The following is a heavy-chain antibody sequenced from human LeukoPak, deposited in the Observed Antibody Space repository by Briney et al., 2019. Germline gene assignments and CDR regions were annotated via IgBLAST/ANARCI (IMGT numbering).Heavy chain of an antibody. J-gene: IGHJ2*01. CDR3: ARAVNYWYFDL. CDR2: INASGGST. Sequence: ASVKVSCKASGYTFTSYYMHWVRQAPGQGLEWMGIINASGGSTIYAQKFQGRVTMTRDTSTSTVYMELSSLRSEDTAVYYCARAVNYWYFDLWGRGTLVTVSS. CDR1: GYTFTSYY. V-gene: IGHV1-46*01.